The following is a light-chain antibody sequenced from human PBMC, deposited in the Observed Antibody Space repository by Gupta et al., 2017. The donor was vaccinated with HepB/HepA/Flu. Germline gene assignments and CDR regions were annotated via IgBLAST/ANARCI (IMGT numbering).Light chain of an antibody. J-gene: IGKJ3*01. CDR2: AAS. V-gene: IGKV1-9*01. CDR3: QQLNSYLFT. CDR1: QDISTY. Sequence: DIQLTQSPSCLSASVGDRVTITCRASQDISTYLAWYQQKPGKAPKLLMYAASTLESGVPSRFSGSGSGTDFTLTISSLEPEDSATYFCQQLNSYLFTFGPGTKVDIK.